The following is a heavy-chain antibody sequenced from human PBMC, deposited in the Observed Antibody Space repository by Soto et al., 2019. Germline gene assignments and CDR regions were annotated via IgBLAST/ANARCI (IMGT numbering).Heavy chain of an antibody. V-gene: IGHV1-46*03. CDR3: ARKGRIGAGGRNYYYYYCMDV. CDR1: GYTFTSYY. D-gene: IGHD3-16*01. J-gene: IGHJ6*02. Sequence: ASVKVSCKASGYTFTSYYMHWVRQAPGQGLEWMGIINPSGGSTSYAQKFQGRVTMTRDTSTSTVYMELSSLRSEDTAVYYCARKGRIGAGGRNYYYYYCMDVWGQGTTVTVSS. CDR2: INPSGGST.